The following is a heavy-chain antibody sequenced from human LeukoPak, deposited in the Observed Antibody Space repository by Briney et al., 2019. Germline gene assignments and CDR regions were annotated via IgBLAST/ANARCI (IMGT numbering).Heavy chain of an antibody. CDR1: GFTFSTYA. CDR2: ISGSGITT. J-gene: IGHJ4*02. D-gene: IGHD2-2*01. V-gene: IGHV3-23*01. Sequence: PGGSMRLSCAASGFTFSTYAMSWVRQAPGKGLEWVSAISGSGITTHFADSVKGRFTISRDNFKNTVSLQTNVLRAEDTAVYYCAKVDAFAFDYWGQGTLVTVSS. CDR3: AKVDAFAFDY.